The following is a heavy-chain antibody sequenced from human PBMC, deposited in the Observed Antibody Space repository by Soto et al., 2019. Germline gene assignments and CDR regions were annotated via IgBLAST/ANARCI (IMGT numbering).Heavy chain of an antibody. CDR1: GGTFSSYA. J-gene: IGHJ6*02. V-gene: IGHV1-69*13. Sequence: ASVKVSCKASGGTFSSYAISWVRQAPGQVLEWMGGIIPIFGTANYAQKFQGRVTITADESTSTAYMELSSLRSEDTAVYYCARDLDGGNWNSDYYYGMDVWGQGTTVTVSS. CDR3: ARDLDGGNWNSDYYYGMDV. D-gene: IGHD1-7*01. CDR2: IIPIFGTA.